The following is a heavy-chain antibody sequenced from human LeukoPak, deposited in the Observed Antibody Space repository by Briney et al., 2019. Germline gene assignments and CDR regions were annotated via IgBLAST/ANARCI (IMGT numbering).Heavy chain of an antibody. D-gene: IGHD3-3*01. J-gene: IGHJ5*02. V-gene: IGHV4-34*01. CDR1: GGSFSGYY. CDR2: INHSGST. CDR3: ARGRANDFWSGYWFDP. Sequence: SETLSLTCAVYGGSFSGYYLSWIRQPPGKGLEWIGEINHSGSTNYNPSLKSRVTISVDTSKNQFSLKLSSVTAADTAVYYCARGRANDFWSGYWFDPWGQGTLVTVSS.